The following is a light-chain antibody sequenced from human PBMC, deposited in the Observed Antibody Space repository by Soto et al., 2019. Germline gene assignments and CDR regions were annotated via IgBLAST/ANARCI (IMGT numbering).Light chain of an antibody. CDR3: QQRSSWPLT. V-gene: IGKV3-11*01. CDR1: QAVSSY. CDR2: DAF. J-gene: IGKJ4*01. Sequence: EIVMTQSPAALSVSLGERVSLTCRASQAVSSYLAWYQQKPGQAPRLLIYDAFSRATGIPARFSGSGSGTDFTLTISSLEPEDFAVYFCQQRSSWPLTFGGGTMVEIK.